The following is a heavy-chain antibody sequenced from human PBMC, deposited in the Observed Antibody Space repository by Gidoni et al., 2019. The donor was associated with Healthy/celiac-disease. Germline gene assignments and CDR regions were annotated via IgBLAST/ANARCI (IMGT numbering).Heavy chain of an antibody. D-gene: IGHD1-26*01. CDR2: ISSSSSYI. J-gene: IGHJ6*02. Sequence: EVQLVESGGGLVKPGGSLRLSCAASGFTFSSYSMNWVRQAPGKGLEWVSSISSSSSYIYYADSVKGRFTISRDNAKNSLYLQMNSLRAEDTAVYYCARALGIVGATYYYYGMDVWGQGTTVTVSS. V-gene: IGHV3-21*01. CDR3: ARALGIVGATYYYYGMDV. CDR1: GFTFSSYS.